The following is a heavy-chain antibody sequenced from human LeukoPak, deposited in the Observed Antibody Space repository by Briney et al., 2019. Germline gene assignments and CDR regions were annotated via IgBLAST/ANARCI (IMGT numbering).Heavy chain of an antibody. V-gene: IGHV1-46*01. Sequence: ASLKGSCKASGYSFTNYYLHWVRQAPGQGLEYMGIINPSGGSSGGSTTYAQKFQGRVTMTRDTSTSTVYMELSNLRSEDTAVYYCARGAYIYGSFDNWGQGTLVTVSS. CDR1: GYSFTNYY. D-gene: IGHD5-18*01. CDR3: ARGAYIYGSFDN. CDR2: INPSGGSSGGST. J-gene: IGHJ4*02.